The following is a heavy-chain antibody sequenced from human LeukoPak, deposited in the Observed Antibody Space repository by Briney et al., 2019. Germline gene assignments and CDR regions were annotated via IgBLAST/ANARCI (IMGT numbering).Heavy chain of an antibody. Sequence: ASVTVSCTVSGYTLTELSMHWVRQAPGKGLEWMGGFDPEDGETIYAQKFQGRVTMTEDTSTDTAYMELSSLRSEDTAVYYCATPPRKTSYGPYYYYGMDVWGQGTTVTVSS. CDR2: FDPEDGET. J-gene: IGHJ6*02. V-gene: IGHV1-24*01. D-gene: IGHD2-2*01. CDR3: ATPPRKTSYGPYYYYGMDV. CDR1: GYTLTELS.